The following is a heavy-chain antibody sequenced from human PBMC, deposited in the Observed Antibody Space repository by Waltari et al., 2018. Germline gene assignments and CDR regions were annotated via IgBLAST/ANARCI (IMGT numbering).Heavy chain of an antibody. V-gene: IGHV3-21*03. CDR1: GFAFRDYD. CDR3: TRDLYGSGGDWFDP. J-gene: IGHJ5*02. CDR2: IGGTHSNI. D-gene: IGHD3-10*01. Sequence: EVRLAESGGGLVKPGGSLRLSCTASGFAFRDYDMHWVRQAPGTGLEWVSSIGGTHSNIFYADSVKGRFTVSRDNAKNSLYLQMDNLRAEDSGLYFCTRDLYGSGGDWFDPWGQGTLVTVSS.